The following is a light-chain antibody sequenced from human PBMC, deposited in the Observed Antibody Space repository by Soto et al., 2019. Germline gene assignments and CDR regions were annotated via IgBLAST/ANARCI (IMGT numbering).Light chain of an antibody. CDR3: QQYGSSPIT. J-gene: IGKJ5*01. V-gene: IGKV3-20*01. Sequence: EFVLTHSPGTLSLSPCERATLSCRASQTVRNNYLAWYQQKPGQAPRLLIYDASSRATGIPDRFSGGGSGTDFTLTISRLEPEDFAVYYCQQYGSSPITFGQGTRLEIK. CDR1: QTVRNNY. CDR2: DAS.